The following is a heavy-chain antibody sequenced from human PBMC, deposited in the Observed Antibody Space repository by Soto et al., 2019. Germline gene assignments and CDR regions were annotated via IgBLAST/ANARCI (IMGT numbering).Heavy chain of an antibody. CDR2: ISRSSGTI. CDR1: AFTFSDYY. V-gene: IGHV3-11*01. J-gene: IGHJ4*02. Sequence: GGALRLACAASAFTFSDYYMTWIRQAPGKGLEWISYISRSSGTISYADSVKGRFTISRDNAKNSLYLQMNSLRAEDTAVYYCARAVYRTKTEFDYWGQGTMVTVSS. CDR3: ARAVYRTKTEFDY. D-gene: IGHD1-26*01.